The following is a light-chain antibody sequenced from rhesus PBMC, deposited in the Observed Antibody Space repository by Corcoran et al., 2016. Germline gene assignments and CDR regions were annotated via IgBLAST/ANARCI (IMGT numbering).Light chain of an antibody. CDR2: KAS. CDR3: QHGYGTPYS. Sequence: DIQMTQSPSSLSASVGDRVTITCRASENVITYLNWYQQKPGKAPQLLIYKASTLQSGVPSRVRGSGSGTDYTFTIRSLQPEDVATYYCQHGYGTPYSFGQGTKVEIK. V-gene: IGKV1-74*01. J-gene: IGKJ2*01. CDR1: ENVITY.